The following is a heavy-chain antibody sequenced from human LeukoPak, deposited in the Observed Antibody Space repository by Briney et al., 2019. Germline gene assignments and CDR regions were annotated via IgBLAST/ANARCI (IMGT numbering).Heavy chain of an antibody. V-gene: IGHV3-53*01. Sequence: ETLSLTCTVSGGSISSGGYYWSWVRQAPGKGLEWVSVIYSGGSTYYADSVKGRFTISRDNSKNTLYLQMNSLRAEDTAVYYCARGIAAAEGYWGQGTLVTVSS. CDR2: IYSGGST. CDR3: ARGIAAAEGY. J-gene: IGHJ4*02. CDR1: GGSISSGGYY. D-gene: IGHD6-13*01.